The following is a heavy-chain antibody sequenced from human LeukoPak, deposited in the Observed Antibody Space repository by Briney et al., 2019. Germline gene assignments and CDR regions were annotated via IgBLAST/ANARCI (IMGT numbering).Heavy chain of an antibody. J-gene: IGHJ4*02. D-gene: IGHD2-2*01. Sequence: ASVKVSCKASGYTFISYGISWVRQAPGQGLEWMGWISAYNGNTKSAQKFQGRVTMTRDTSTSTAYMQLRSLRSDDTAMYYCARDRDIVGVPAAPADYWGQGTLVTVSS. CDR3: ARDRDIVGVPAAPADY. V-gene: IGHV1-18*01. CDR2: ISAYNGNT. CDR1: GYTFISYG.